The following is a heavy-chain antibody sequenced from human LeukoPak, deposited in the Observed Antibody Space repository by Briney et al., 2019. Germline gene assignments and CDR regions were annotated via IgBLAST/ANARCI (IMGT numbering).Heavy chain of an antibody. CDR3: ARYCSSTSCYMGRAFDI. Sequence: PSETLSLTCTVSGGSISSYYWSWIRQPAGKGLEWIGRIYTSGSTNHNPSLKSRVTMSVDTSKNQFSLKLSSVTAADTAVYYCARYCSSTSCYMGRAFDIWGQGTMVTVSS. V-gene: IGHV4-4*07. J-gene: IGHJ3*02. D-gene: IGHD2-2*02. CDR1: GGSISSYY. CDR2: IYTSGST.